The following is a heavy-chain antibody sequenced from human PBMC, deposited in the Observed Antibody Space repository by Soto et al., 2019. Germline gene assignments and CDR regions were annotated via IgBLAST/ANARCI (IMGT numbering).Heavy chain of an antibody. J-gene: IGHJ5*02. CDR3: VARGMTYDFLSGPHPFDP. V-gene: IGHV1-69*13. CDR1: GVTFRNHV. CDR2: IIPIIGTP. Sequence: SVKVSGKASGVTFRNHVFNWVRQAPGQGLEWMGGIIPIIGTPNYAQKFQGRVTITADASTSTVYLEVSSLRSQDTAVYYCVARGMTYDFLSGPHPFDPWGHGTLVTVSS. D-gene: IGHD3-3*01.